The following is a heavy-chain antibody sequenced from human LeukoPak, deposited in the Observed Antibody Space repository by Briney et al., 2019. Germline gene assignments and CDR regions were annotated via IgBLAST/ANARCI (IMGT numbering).Heavy chain of an antibody. CDR1: GLIFSSYG. Sequence: GGSLRLSYAASGLIFSSYGMHWVRQAPGEGLEWVAYIRHDESKTFYADSVKGRFTISRDNSKNTLYLQMHSLRAEDTALYYCAKPVIPSAYQGTYYMDVWGKGTTVTVSS. CDR3: AKPVIPSAYQGTYYMDV. V-gene: IGHV3-30*02. J-gene: IGHJ6*03. D-gene: IGHD3-16*01. CDR2: IRHDESKT.